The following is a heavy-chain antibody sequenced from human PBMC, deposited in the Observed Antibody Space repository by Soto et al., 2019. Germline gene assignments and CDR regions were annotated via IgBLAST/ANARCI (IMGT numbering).Heavy chain of an antibody. CDR1: GGSISSSIYY. Sequence: QLQLQESGPGLVKSSETLTLTCSVSGGSISSSIYYWGWIRQPPGKGLEWIGSIYHSGTTFYSPSLKSRVSISVDTSKNQFSLTLSSVTAADTAVYYCARQTTRSGSFYPNHFDLWGQGTLVTVSS. D-gene: IGHD1-26*01. V-gene: IGHV4-39*01. J-gene: IGHJ5*02. CDR2: IYHSGTT. CDR3: ARQTTRSGSFYPNHFDL.